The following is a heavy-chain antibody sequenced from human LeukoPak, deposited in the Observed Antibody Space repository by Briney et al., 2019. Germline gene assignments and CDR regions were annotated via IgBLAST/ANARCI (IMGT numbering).Heavy chain of an antibody. J-gene: IGHJ4*02. Sequence: SVKVSCQASGYTFTDYFLHGVRPPPAQGREWLAWISAITGGTKYAQKFQGRVTLTRDTSISTAYMELSRLRSDDTAVYFCARGRDSGSRTYCIDYWGKGTLVTVPS. V-gene: IGHV1-2*02. CDR2: ISAITGGT. D-gene: IGHD1-26*01. CDR1: GYTFTDYF. CDR3: ARGRDSGSRTYCIDY.